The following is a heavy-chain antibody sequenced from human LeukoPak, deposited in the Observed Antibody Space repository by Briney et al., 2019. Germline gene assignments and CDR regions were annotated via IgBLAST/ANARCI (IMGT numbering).Heavy chain of an antibody. CDR2: MNPNSGNT. D-gene: IGHD3-22*01. CDR1: GYAFTTYD. Sequence: ASVKVSCKASGYAFTTYDINWVRQATGQGLEWMGWMNPNSGNTGYAQKFQGRVTMTRDISINTAYMELSSLRSEDTAVYYCARERSYYYDSSGYYGPGAFDIWGQGTMVTVSS. V-gene: IGHV1-8*01. J-gene: IGHJ3*02. CDR3: ARERSYYYDSSGYYGPGAFDI.